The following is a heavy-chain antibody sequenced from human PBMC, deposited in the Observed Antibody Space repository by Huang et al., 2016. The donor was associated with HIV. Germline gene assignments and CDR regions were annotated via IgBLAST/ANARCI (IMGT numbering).Heavy chain of an antibody. Sequence: QVHLQESGPGLVKPSETLSLTCSVSGGSITSHSWIWVRQPPGKGREWIGNKDYSGSTNYNPYLRSRVTMSIDTSKNQFSLKLSSVTAADTAVYYCARGLPLVGAMNFWGQGALVTVSS. V-gene: IGHV4-59*11. CDR1: GGSITSHS. J-gene: IGHJ4*02. D-gene: IGHD1-26*01. CDR3: ARGLPLVGAMNF. CDR2: KDYSGST.